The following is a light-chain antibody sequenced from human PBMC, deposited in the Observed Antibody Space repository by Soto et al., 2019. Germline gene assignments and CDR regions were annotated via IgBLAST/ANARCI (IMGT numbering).Light chain of an antibody. J-gene: IGKJ4*01. CDR1: HDISNY. CDR3: QHCHDMPLT. Sequence: QLTQSPSSLSSSIGDRVTISCQASHDISNYLNWYQQRPGKAPKLLIYDASTLETGVPSRFRGSGYGTDFTFTITSLQPGDIATYYCQHCHDMPLTFGGGTTVDIK. CDR2: DAS. V-gene: IGKV1-33*01.